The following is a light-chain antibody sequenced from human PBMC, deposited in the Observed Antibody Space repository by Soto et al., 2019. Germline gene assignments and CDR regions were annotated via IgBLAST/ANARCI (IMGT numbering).Light chain of an antibody. V-gene: IGKV3-20*01. Sequence: EIVLTPSPGTLSLSPGERATLSCRASQSVSSSYLAWYQHKPGQAPRLLIYGASSRANGIPDRFSGSGSGTDFTLTISRLEPEECAVYYCQQYGSSPLTVGGGTKVEIK. CDR1: QSVSSSY. J-gene: IGKJ4*01. CDR3: QQYGSSPLT. CDR2: GAS.